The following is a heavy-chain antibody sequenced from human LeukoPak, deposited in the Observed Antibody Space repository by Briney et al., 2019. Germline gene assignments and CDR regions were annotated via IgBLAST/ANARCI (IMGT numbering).Heavy chain of an antibody. CDR1: GFTFSSYG. CDR2: IWYDGSNK. CDR3: AKDRSGSDILTGYYALGILDY. V-gene: IGHV3-33*06. D-gene: IGHD3-9*01. J-gene: IGHJ4*02. Sequence: GGSLRLSCAASGFTFSSYGMHWVRQAPGKGLEWVAVIWYDGSNKYYADSVKGRFTISRDNSKNTLYLQMNSLRAEDTAVYYCAKDRSGSDILTGYYALGILDYWGQGTLVTVSS.